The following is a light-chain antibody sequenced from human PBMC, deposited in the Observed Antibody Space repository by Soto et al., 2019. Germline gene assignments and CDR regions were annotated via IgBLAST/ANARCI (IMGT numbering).Light chain of an antibody. J-gene: IGLJ1*01. Sequence: QSALTQPRSVSGSPGQSVTISCTGTSSDVGGYNYVSWYQQHPGKAPKLMIYDVSKRPSGVPDRFSGYKSGNTASLTISGLQAEDEGDYYCCSFAGTSYVCGTGTKLTAL. CDR3: CSFAGTSYV. V-gene: IGLV2-11*01. CDR2: DVS. CDR1: SSDVGGYNY.